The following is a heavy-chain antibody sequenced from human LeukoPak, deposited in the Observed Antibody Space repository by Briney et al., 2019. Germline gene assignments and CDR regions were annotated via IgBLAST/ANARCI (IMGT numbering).Heavy chain of an antibody. D-gene: IGHD2-21*02. J-gene: IGHJ5*02. V-gene: IGHV4-39*01. CDR2: LFYGERT. CDR3: ARHTLVTSISTYNWFDP. Sequence: SETLSLTCAVSGGSISSNNWWGWIRQPPGQGLEWIGSLFYGERTFYSPSLRRRVTMSVDTSKNQFSLRLNSVTAADTAIYYCARHTLVTSISTYNWFDPWGQGTLVTVSS. CDR1: GGSISSNNW.